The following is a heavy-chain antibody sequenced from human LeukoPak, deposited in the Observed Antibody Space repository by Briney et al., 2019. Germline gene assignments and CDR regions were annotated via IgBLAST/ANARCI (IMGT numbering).Heavy chain of an antibody. CDR3: ASTWELLSPVDY. CDR1: GFTFSSYS. Sequence: GGSLRLSCAASGFTFSSYSMNWVRQAPGEGLEWVANIKQDGSEKYYVDSVKGRFTISRDNAKNSLYLQMNSLRAEDTAVYYCASTWELLSPVDYWGQGTLVTVSS. CDR2: IKQDGSEK. J-gene: IGHJ4*02. V-gene: IGHV3-7*01. D-gene: IGHD1-26*01.